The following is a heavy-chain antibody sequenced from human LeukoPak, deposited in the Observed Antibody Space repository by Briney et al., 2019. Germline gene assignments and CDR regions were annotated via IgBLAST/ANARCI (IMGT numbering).Heavy chain of an antibody. CDR3: ARSRSPGSDAFDI. D-gene: IGHD2-2*01. V-gene: IGHV4-30-2*01. J-gene: IGHJ3*02. CDR2: IYHSGST. Sequence: LSLTCALCGGSLWRGGDSCRWGRRPPAKGPLWLGYIYHSGSTYYNPSLKSRVTISVDRSKNQFSLKLSSVTAADTAVYYCARSRSPGSDAFDIWGQGTMVTVSS. CDR1: GGSLWRGGDS.